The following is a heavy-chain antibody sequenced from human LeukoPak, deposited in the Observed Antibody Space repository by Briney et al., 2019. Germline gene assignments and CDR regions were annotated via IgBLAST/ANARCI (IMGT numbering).Heavy chain of an antibody. CDR3: AREVRPGYCSSTSCYWGGFDP. D-gene: IGHD2-2*01. CDR1: GGSISSGGYS. V-gene: IGHV4-30-2*01. J-gene: IGHJ5*02. Sequence: TLSLTCAVSGGSISSGGYSWSWIRQPPGKGLEWIGYIYHSGSTYYNPSLKSRVTISVDRSKNQFSLKLSSVTAADTAVYYCAREVRPGYCSSTSCYWGGFDPWGQGTLVTVSS. CDR2: IYHSGST.